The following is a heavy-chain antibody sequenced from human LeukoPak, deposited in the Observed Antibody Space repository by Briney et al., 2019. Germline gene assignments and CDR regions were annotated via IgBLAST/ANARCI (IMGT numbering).Heavy chain of an antibody. CDR3: AREGSSWYWGTATRGWYFDL. J-gene: IGHJ2*01. CDR1: GGSFSGCY. V-gene: IGHV4-34*01. Sequence: SETLSLTCAVYGGSFSGCYWSWIRQPPGKGLEWIGEINHSGSTNYNPSLKSRVTISVDTSKNQFSLKLSSVTAADTAVYYCAREGSSWYWGTATRGWYFDLWGRGTLVTVSS. D-gene: IGHD6-13*01. CDR2: INHSGST.